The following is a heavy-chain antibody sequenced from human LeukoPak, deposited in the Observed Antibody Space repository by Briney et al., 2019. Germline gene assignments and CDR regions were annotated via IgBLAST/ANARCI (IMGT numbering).Heavy chain of an antibody. CDR2: INHSGST. J-gene: IGHJ4*02. CDR3: ARSAYYYGSGSADY. D-gene: IGHD3-10*01. V-gene: IGHV4-34*01. CDR1: GGSFSGYY. Sequence: SETLSLTCAVYGGSFSGYYWSWIRQPPGKGLEWIGEINHSGSTNYNPSLKSRVTISADTSKNQFSLKLSSVTAADTAVYYCARSAYYYGSGSADYWGQGTLVTVSS.